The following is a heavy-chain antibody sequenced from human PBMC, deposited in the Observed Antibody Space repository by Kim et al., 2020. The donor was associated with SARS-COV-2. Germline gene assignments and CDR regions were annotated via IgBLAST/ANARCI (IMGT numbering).Heavy chain of an antibody. D-gene: IGHD6-19*01. Sequence: GGSLRLSCATSGFTISSYAMRWVRQAPGKGLEWVSSISASGVSTYYADSVKGRFTVSRDNSKNKLYLQLNSLRADDTAVYYCARISGSGASSAMDVWGPG. J-gene: IGHJ6*02. CDR1: GFTISSYA. V-gene: IGHV3-23*01. CDR3: ARISGSGASSAMDV. CDR2: ISASGVST.